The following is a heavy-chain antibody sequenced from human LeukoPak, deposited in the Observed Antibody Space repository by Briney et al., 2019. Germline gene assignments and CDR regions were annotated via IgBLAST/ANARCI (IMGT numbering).Heavy chain of an antibody. Sequence: SGPTLVKPTQTLRLTCTFSGFSLSTSGVAVGRIRQRPGKALEWLALMYWDDDKRYSPSLKSRLTVTKDTSKNQVVLTMTNMDPVDTATYYCAHNGDDSSRNWFDTWGQGILVTVSS. CDR2: MYWDDDK. D-gene: IGHD6-13*01. CDR1: GFSLSTSGVA. CDR3: AHNGDDSSRNWFDT. V-gene: IGHV2-5*02. J-gene: IGHJ5*02.